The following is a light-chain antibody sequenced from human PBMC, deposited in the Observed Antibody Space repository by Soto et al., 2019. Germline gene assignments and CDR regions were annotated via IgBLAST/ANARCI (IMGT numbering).Light chain of an antibody. CDR1: HSVSSY. CDR2: CAS. V-gene: IGKV3-20*01. J-gene: IGKJ1*01. Sequence: EIVLTKYPGSLCVSPGERATLCFWARHSVSSYSAWYQQKPGPAPRLLIYCASNRATGIPDSFSGSGSGTDVSLTISRLAPEDFAVYYCQQYRSSGTFGQGTKVDI. CDR3: QQYRSSGT.